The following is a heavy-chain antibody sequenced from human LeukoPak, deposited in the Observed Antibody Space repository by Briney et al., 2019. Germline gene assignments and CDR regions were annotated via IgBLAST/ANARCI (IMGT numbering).Heavy chain of an antibody. CDR2: LYHSGNT. Sequence: PSETLSLTCSVSGYSISSGYCWGWIRQPPGKGLEWIGSLYHSGNTYYSPSLESRVTISADKSITTAYLQWSSLKASDTAMYYCARRGTMIRGVMWGQGTLVTVSS. D-gene: IGHD3-10*01. CDR1: GYSISSGYC. V-gene: IGHV4-38-2*02. CDR3: ARRGTMIRGVM. J-gene: IGHJ4*02.